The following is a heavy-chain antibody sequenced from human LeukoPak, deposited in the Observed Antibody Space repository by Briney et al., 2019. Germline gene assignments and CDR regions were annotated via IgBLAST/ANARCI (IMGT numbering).Heavy chain of an antibody. D-gene: IGHD6-13*01. CDR1: GGSTSRYY. CDR2: IYDSGST. Sequence: SETLSLTCTVSGGSTSRYYWSWIRQPPGKSLEWIGYIYDSGSTAYNPSLKSRVTISIDTSNNRFSLNLTSVTAADTAVYYCARLPGIAAVWGQGTLVSVSS. J-gene: IGHJ1*01. CDR3: ARLPGIAAV. V-gene: IGHV4-59*08.